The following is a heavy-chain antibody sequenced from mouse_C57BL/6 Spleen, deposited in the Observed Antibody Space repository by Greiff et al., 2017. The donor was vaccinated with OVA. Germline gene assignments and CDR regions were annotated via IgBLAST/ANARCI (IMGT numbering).Heavy chain of an antibody. CDR3: ARRRDYYGSSYWYFDV. CDR2: IDPSDSYT. Sequence: QVQLQQPGAELVMPGASVKLSCKASGYTFTSYWMHWVKQRPGQGLEWIGEIDPSDSYTNYNQKFKGKSTLTVDKSSSTAYMQLSSLTSEDSAVYYWARRRDYYGSSYWYFDVWGTGTTVTVSS. CDR1: GYTFTSYW. J-gene: IGHJ1*03. V-gene: IGHV1-69*01. D-gene: IGHD1-1*01.